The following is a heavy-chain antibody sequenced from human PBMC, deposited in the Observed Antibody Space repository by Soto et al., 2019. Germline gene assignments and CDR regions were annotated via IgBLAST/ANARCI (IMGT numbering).Heavy chain of an antibody. Sequence: SETLSLTCTVSGGSVSSGSYYWSWIRQPPGKGLEWIGYIYYSGSTNYNPSLKSRVTISVDTSKNQFSLKLSSVTAADTAVYYCARDTRYDSYYYYGMDGWGQGNTVTFSS. D-gene: IGHD5-12*01. V-gene: IGHV4-61*01. CDR2: IYYSGST. CDR1: GGSVSSGSYY. CDR3: ARDTRYDSYYYYGMDG. J-gene: IGHJ6*02.